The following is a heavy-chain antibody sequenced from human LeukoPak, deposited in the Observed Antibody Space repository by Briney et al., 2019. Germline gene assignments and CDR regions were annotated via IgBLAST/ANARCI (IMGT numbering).Heavy chain of an antibody. CDR1: GYTFTGYY. J-gene: IGHJ4*02. Sequence: ASVKVSCKASGYTFTGYYMHWVRQAPGQGLEWVGWIQSNSGGTNYAQKFQGRVTMTRDTSISTAYMELSRLTSDDTAVYYCGRGHPVVPAAVPDYWGQGTLVTVSS. CDR2: IQSNSGGT. D-gene: IGHD2-2*02. CDR3: GRGHPVVPAAVPDY. V-gene: IGHV1-2*02.